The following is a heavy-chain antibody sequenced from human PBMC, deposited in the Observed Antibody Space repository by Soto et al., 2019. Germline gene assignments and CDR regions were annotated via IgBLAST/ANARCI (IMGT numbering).Heavy chain of an antibody. CDR1: GGTFSSYA. V-gene: IGHV1-69*13. J-gene: IGHJ5*02. CDR2: IIPIFGTA. D-gene: IGHD6-13*01. Sequence: SVKVSCKASGGTFSSYAISWVRQAPGQGLEWMGGIIPIFGTANYAQKFQGRVTITADESTSTAYMELSSLRSEDTAVYYCAREPRAEAGTNWFDPWGRGTLVTVSS. CDR3: AREPRAEAGTNWFDP.